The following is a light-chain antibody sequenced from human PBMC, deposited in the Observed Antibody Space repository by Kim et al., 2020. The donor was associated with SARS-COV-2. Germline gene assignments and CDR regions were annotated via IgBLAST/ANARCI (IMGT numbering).Light chain of an antibody. CDR3: QQYKNWRT. V-gene: IGKV3D-15*01. CDR2: GAS. Sequence: CVAPEEGATPSGGASQSVNKKVAWYQQNPGQAPRLLMYGASTKAIGVPARFAGSGSGTEFTLTISSQQSEDFGVYYCQQYKNWRTFGQGTKVDIK. J-gene: IGKJ1*01. CDR1: QSVNKK.